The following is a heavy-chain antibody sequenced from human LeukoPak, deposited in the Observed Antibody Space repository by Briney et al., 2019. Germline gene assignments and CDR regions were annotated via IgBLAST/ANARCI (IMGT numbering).Heavy chain of an antibody. V-gene: IGHV4-39*07. D-gene: IGHD1-14*01. Sequence: PSETLSLTCTVSGGSISSSSYYWGWIRQPPGKGLEWIGTICYSGSTYYNPSLKSRVTMSVDTSKNQFSLKLSSVTAADTAVYYCVKDRGNHVTDYWGQGTLVTVSS. CDR1: GGSISSSSYY. CDR2: ICYSGST. CDR3: VKDRGNHVTDY. J-gene: IGHJ4*02.